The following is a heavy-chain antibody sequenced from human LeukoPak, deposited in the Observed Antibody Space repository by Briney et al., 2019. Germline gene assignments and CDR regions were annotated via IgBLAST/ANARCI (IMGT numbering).Heavy chain of an antibody. D-gene: IGHD4-17*01. Sequence: PGGSLRLSCAASGLTFSDYSMTWVRQAPGKGLFWVSGISAGGGSTYYADSVKGRFTISGDISTNTLYLQMNSLRADDTAVYYCARDTVTTAYYFDYWGQGTLVTVSS. V-gene: IGHV3-23*01. CDR3: ARDTVTTAYYFDY. CDR1: GLTFSDYS. J-gene: IGHJ4*02. CDR2: ISAGGGST.